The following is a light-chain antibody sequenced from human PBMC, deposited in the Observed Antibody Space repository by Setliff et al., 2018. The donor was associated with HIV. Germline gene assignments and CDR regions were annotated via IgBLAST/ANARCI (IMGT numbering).Light chain of an antibody. CDR3: SSYTFNSSLVV. V-gene: IGLV2-14*03. J-gene: IGLJ2*01. CDR1: SSDVGGYDC. Sequence: ALTQPASVSGSPGQSITISCTGTSSDVGGYDCVSWYQQHPDKAPKLMIYDVSDRPSGVSYRFSGSKSGNTASLTISGLQAEDEANYHCSSYTFNSSLVVFGGGTQLTVL. CDR2: DVS.